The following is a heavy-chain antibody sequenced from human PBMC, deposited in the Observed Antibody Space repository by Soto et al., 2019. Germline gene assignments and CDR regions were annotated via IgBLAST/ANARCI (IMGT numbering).Heavy chain of an antibody. V-gene: IGHV3-53*01. CDR1: GFTVSSKY. Sequence: HPGGSLRLSCAASGFTVSSKYMAWVRQAPGKGLEWVSLLWSAGFTHYADSVKGRFTISRDNSKNTLYLQMNNLRAEDSAIYYCARELPPDLWGQGTLVTVSS. CDR2: LWSAGFT. J-gene: IGHJ5*02. CDR3: ARELPPDL. D-gene: IGHD2-15*01.